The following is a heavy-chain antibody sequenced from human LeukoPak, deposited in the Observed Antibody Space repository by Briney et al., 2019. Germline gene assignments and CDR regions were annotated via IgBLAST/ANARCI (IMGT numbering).Heavy chain of an antibody. CDR3: AKDNFDWFDHFDY. V-gene: IGHV3-23*01. Sequence: GGSLRLSCAASGFSFSTYTMNWVRQAPGKGLEWVSAINGRGDSTFYADSVKGQFTISRDNSKSTVYLQMNSLRAEDTAVYYCAKDNFDWFDHFDYWGQGTLVTVSS. J-gene: IGHJ4*02. CDR1: GFSFSTYT. D-gene: IGHD3-9*01. CDR2: INGRGDST.